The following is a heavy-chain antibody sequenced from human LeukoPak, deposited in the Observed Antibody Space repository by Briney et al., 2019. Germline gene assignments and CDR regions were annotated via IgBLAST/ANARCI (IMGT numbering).Heavy chain of an antibody. CDR1: GFTFSSYA. Sequence: GGSLRLSCAASGFTFSSYAMSWVRQAPGKGLEWVSAISGSGGSIYYADSVKGRFTISRDNSKNTLYLQMNSLRAEDTAVYYCAKGITMIVVVIDLDYWGQGTLVTVSS. J-gene: IGHJ4*02. CDR2: ISGSGGSI. D-gene: IGHD3-22*01. CDR3: AKGITMIVVVIDLDY. V-gene: IGHV3-23*01.